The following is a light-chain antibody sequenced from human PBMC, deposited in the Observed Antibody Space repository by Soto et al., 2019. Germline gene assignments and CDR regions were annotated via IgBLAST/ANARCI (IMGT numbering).Light chain of an antibody. J-gene: IGLJ2*01. CDR2: YDD. Sequence: QSELTQPPSVSGAPRQRVTISCSGTSSNIGNNAVNWYQQFPGKAPKLLIYYDDLLPSGVSDRFSGSKSGTSASLAISGLQSEDEADYYCATWDDSLNGRVFGGGNKLTVL. V-gene: IGLV1-36*01. CDR1: SSNIGNNA. CDR3: ATWDDSLNGRV.